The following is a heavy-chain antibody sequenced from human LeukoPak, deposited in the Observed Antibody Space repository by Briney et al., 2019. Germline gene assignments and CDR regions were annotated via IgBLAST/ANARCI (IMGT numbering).Heavy chain of an antibody. V-gene: IGHV3-48*01. D-gene: IGHD2-15*01. Sequence: GALRLSCAASGFTFSDYGMNWVRPAPGKGLEWVSHISSSSYSIYYADSVKGRFTVSRDNAKKSLYLQMNSLKVEDTAVYYCARRFREGSCSGGSCYSFGYWGQGTLVTVSS. CDR2: ISSSSYSI. CDR1: GFTFSDYG. CDR3: ARRFREGSCSGGSCYSFGY. J-gene: IGHJ4*02.